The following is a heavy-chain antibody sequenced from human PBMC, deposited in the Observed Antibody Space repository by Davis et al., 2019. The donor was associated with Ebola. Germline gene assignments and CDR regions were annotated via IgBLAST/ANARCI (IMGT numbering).Heavy chain of an antibody. J-gene: IGHJ6*02. V-gene: IGHV4-34*01. CDR2: INHSGGR. D-gene: IGHD3-9*01. CDR1: GGSFSGSY. Sequence: MPSETLSLTCAVYGGSFSGSYWSWIRQSPEKGLEWIGEINHSGGRNYNPSLKSRLTISVDTSKNQFSLKLSSVTAADTAVYYCARGPGVSYDILTGSPYYYYGMDVWGQGTTVTVPS. CDR3: ARGPGVSYDILTGSPYYYYGMDV.